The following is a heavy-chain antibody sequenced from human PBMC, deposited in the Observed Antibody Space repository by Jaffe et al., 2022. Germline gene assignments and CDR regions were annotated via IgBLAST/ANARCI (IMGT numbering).Heavy chain of an antibody. CDR3: ARVGYCSGGSCYSGDY. J-gene: IGHJ4*02. Sequence: QVQLVQSGAEVKKPGASVKVSCKASGYTFTGYYMHWVRQAPGQGLEWMGRINPNSGGTNYAQKFQGRVTMTRDTSISTAYMELSRLRSDDTAVYYCARVGYCSGGSCYSGDYWGQGTLVTVSS. D-gene: IGHD2-15*01. V-gene: IGHV1-2*06. CDR1: GYTFTGYY. CDR2: INPNSGGT.